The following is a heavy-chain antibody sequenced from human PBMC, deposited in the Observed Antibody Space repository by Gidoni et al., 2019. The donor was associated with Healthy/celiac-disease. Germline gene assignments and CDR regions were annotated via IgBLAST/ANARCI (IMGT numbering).Heavy chain of an antibody. D-gene: IGHD6-19*01. V-gene: IGHV3-43*02. J-gene: IGHJ4*02. Sequence: EVQLVESGGGVVQPGGSVRLSCAASGFTLDDYAMHWVRQAPGKGLEWVSLISGDGGSTYYADSVKGRFTISRDNSKNSLYLQMNSLRTEDTALYYCAKKDRSGWYYFDYWGQGTLVTVSS. CDR3: AKKDRSGWYYFDY. CDR2: ISGDGGST. CDR1: GFTLDDYA.